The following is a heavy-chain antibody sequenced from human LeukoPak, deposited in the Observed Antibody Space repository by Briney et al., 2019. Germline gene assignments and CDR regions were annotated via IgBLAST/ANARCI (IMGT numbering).Heavy chain of an antibody. Sequence: SQTLSLTCTVSGGSISSGGYYWSWIRQPPGKGLEWIGYIYHSGSTYYNPSLKSRVTISVDRSKNQFSLKLSSVTAADTAVYYCAKPRNTIFGVVPFDPWGQGTLVTVSS. J-gene: IGHJ5*02. CDR3: AKPRNTIFGVVPFDP. CDR1: GGSISSGGYY. CDR2: IYHSGST. V-gene: IGHV4-30-2*01. D-gene: IGHD3-3*01.